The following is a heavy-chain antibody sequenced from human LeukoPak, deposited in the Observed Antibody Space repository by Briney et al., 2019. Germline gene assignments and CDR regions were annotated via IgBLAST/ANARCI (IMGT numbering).Heavy chain of an antibody. CDR1: GYSFTSYW. CDR3: ARPYYYDSSGYYRHDAFDI. V-gene: IGHV5-51*01. Sequence: GESLKISCKGSGYSFTSYWIGWVRQMPGKGLEWMGIIYPGGSDTRYSPSFQGQVTISADKSISTAYLQWSSLKASDTAMYYCARPYYYDSSGYYRHDAFDIWGQGTMVTVSS. CDR2: IYPGGSDT. D-gene: IGHD3-22*01. J-gene: IGHJ3*02.